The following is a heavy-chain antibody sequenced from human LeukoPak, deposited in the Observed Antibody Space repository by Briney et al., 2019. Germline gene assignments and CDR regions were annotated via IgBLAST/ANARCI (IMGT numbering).Heavy chain of an antibody. D-gene: IGHD5-18*01. CDR3: ARAFRYSYGFDY. J-gene: IGHJ4*02. CDR2: ISAYYGNT. V-gene: IGHV1-18*04. CDR1: GYTFTSYG. Sequence: ASVKVSCKASGYTFTSYGISWVRQAPGQGLEWMGWISAYYGNTHHIQKFQDRVTMTTDTSTSTAYMELRSLRSDDTAVYYCARAFRYSYGFDYWGQGTLVTVSS.